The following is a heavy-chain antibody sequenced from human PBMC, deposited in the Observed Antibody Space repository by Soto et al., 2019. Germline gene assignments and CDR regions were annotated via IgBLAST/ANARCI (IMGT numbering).Heavy chain of an antibody. D-gene: IGHD3-9*01. V-gene: IGHV3-23*01. CDR3: AKKLAPGYTPFVS. CDR2: ILKSGGGT. CDR1: GFTFIGDP. J-gene: IGHJ4*02. Sequence: GGSLRLSCAAAGFTFIGDPLNWVRQAAGKGLEWVSAILKSGGGTNYADSVKGRFTISGDNSKNTLYLQMNSLRAEDTAVYYCAKKLAPGYTPFVSWGQGTLVTVSS.